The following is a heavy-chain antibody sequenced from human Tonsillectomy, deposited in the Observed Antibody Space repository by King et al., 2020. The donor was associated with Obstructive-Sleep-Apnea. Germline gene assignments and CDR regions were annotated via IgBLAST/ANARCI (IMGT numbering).Heavy chain of an antibody. CDR1: GASISNSGDY. Sequence: VQLQESGPGLVKPSQTLSLTCTVSGASISNSGDYWSWIRQHPGKGLEWIGYIYHSGSTYYNPSLEGRVTISVDTSKNQFSLKLSSVTAADTAVYYCATDGYTATSSWGQGTLVTVSS. CDR3: ATDGYTATSS. J-gene: IGHJ4*02. CDR2: IYHSGST. D-gene: IGHD5-24*01. V-gene: IGHV4-31*03.